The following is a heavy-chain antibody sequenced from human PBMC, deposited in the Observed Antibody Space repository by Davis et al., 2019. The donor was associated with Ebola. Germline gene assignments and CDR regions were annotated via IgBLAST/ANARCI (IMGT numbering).Heavy chain of an antibody. D-gene: IGHD4-11*01. Sequence: GGSLRLSCAASGFTFSSYWMHWVRQAPGKGLEWVPVIYSGGSTYYADSVKGRFTISRHNSKNTLYLQMNSLRAEDTAVYYCAGYSNYYYYGMDVWGQGTTVTVSS. J-gene: IGHJ6*02. CDR1: GFTFSSYW. V-gene: IGHV3-53*04. CDR2: IYSGGST. CDR3: AGYSNYYYYGMDV.